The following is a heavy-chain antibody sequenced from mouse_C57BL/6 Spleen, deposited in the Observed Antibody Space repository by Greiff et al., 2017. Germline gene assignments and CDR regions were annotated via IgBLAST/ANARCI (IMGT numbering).Heavy chain of an antibody. Sequence: VQLKQSGPELVKPGASVKIPCKASGYTFTDYNMDWVKQSHGKSLEWIGEINPNNGGTIYNQKFKGKATLTVDKSSSTAYMELRSLTSEDTAVYYCARGDGYSPVAYWGQGTLVTVSA. CDR2: INPNNGGT. D-gene: IGHD2-3*01. J-gene: IGHJ3*01. V-gene: IGHV1-18*01. CDR1: GYTFTDYN. CDR3: ARGDGYSPVAY.